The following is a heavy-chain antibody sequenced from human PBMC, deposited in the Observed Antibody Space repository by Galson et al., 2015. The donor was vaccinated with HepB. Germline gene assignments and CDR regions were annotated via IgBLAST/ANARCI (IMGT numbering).Heavy chain of an antibody. CDR3: ARDQGHLTLFYFYYGLDV. J-gene: IGHJ6*02. CDR1: GFTFSNYS. Sequence: SLRLSCAASGFTFSNYSMHWVRQAPGKGLEWVASISFDGNDKYCSDSVKGRLTISRDNSRSILYLQVNSLRPDDAAVYYCARDQGHLTLFYFYYGLDVWGQGTTVTVSS. D-gene: IGHD3-3*01. V-gene: IGHV3-30*14. CDR2: ISFDGNDK.